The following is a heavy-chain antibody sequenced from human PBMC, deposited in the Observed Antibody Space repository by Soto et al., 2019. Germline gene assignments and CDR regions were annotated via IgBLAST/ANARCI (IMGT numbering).Heavy chain of an antibody. CDR2: ISTGGGST. V-gene: IGHV3-23*01. Sequence: PGGSLRLGCAASGFTCSSHVMSWVRQAPGKGLEWVSGISTGGGSTDYADSVKGRFTISRDNSKNTLHLQMKSLRAEDTAVYYCARSREIIASAGSFDYWGQGPLVTVSS. CDR1: GFTCSSHV. CDR3: ARSREIIASAGSFDY. J-gene: IGHJ4*02. D-gene: IGHD6-25*01.